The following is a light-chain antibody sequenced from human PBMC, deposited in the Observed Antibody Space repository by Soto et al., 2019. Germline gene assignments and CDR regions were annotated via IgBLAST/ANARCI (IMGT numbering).Light chain of an antibody. CDR3: AAWDDSLNGYV. Sequence: QSVLTQPPPPSGTPGQRGPISCSGSRSNIGSNTVNWYQQLPGTAPKLLIYSNNQRPSGVPDRFSGSKSGTSASLAISGLQSEDEADYYCAAWDDSLNGYVFGTGTKVTVL. J-gene: IGLJ1*01. CDR2: SNN. V-gene: IGLV1-44*01. CDR1: RSNIGSNT.